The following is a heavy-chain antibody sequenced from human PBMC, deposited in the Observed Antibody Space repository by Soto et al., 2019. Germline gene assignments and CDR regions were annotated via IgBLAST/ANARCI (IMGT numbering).Heavy chain of an antibody. Sequence: SETLSLTCVVSGYSIISHYFWGLVRQPPGKGLEWIASIYHSGSTDYNPSLKSRVTISVDTSRNQFSLKLNSVTAADTAVYYCARGLVATTYYLDYWGQGTLVTVSS. J-gene: IGHJ4*02. V-gene: IGHV4-38-2*01. D-gene: IGHD5-12*01. CDR3: ARGLVATTYYLDY. CDR1: GYSIISHYF. CDR2: IYHSGST.